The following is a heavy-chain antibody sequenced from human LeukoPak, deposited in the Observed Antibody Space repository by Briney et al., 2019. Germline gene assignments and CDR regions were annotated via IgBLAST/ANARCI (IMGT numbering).Heavy chain of an antibody. CDR1: GFTFSNYA. V-gene: IGHV3-23*01. CDR3: ARDSSGWFGY. CDR2: ISGSDGRT. Sequence: GGSLRLSCAASGFTFSNYAMSWVRQAPGKRLEWVAGISGSDGRTYYADSVKGRFTISRDNSKNTLYLQMNSLRAEDTAVYYCARDSSGWFGYWGQGTLVTVSS. J-gene: IGHJ5*01. D-gene: IGHD6-19*01.